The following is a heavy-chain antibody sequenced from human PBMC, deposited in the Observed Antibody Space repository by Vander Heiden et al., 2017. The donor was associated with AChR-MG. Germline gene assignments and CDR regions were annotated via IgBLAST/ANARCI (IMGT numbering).Heavy chain of an antibody. CDR2: INHSGST. J-gene: IGHJ6*03. CDR1: GGSFSGYY. V-gene: IGHV4-34*01. D-gene: IGHD5-12*01. Sequence: QVQLQQWGAGLLKPSETLSLTCAVYGGSFSGYYWSWIRQPPGKGLEWIGEINHSGSTNYNPSLKSRVTISVDTSKNQFSLKLSSVTAADTAVYYCARFTNSGYAYYYYYYMDVWGKGTTVTVSS. CDR3: ARFTNSGYAYYYYYYMDV.